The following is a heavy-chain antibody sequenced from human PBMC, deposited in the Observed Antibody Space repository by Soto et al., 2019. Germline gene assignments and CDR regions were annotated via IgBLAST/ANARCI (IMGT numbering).Heavy chain of an antibody. CDR3: ARGTWIYSGYFDY. CDR1: GGSISSYY. D-gene: IGHD5-12*01. V-gene: IGHV4-59*01. J-gene: IGHJ4*02. Sequence: SETLSLTCTVSGGSISSYYWSWIRQPPGKGLEWIGYIYYSGSTNYNPSLKSRVTISVDTSKNQFSLKLSSVTAEDTAVYYCARGTWIYSGYFDYWGQGTLVTVSS. CDR2: IYYSGST.